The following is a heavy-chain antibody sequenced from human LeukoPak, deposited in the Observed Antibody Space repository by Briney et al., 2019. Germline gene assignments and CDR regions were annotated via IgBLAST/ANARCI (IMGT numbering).Heavy chain of an antibody. V-gene: IGHV4-39*02. CDR1: GDSISSSNCY. D-gene: IGHD1-26*01. CDR2: IYFSGGT. Sequence: SETLSLTCTVSGDSISSSNCYWGWIRQPPGKGLEWIGSIYFSGGTYYNASLKSRVTISVDTSKNQFSLKLSSVTAADTAVYYCAREVIVGATIGRALYYFDYWGQGTLVTVSS. J-gene: IGHJ4*02. CDR3: AREVIVGATIGRALYYFDY.